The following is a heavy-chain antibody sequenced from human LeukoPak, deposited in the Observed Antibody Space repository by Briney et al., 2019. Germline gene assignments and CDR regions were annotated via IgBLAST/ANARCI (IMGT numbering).Heavy chain of an antibody. CDR2: INHSGTT. CDR1: GGSFSGYY. D-gene: IGHD2-2*01. Sequence: PSETLSLTCAVYGGSFSGYYWSWIRQPPGKALEWIGEINHSGTTNYNPSPKSRVTISLDTPNTHFSLNLSSVTAADTAVYYCARGWRYGYCSSTSCYSYFQHWGQGTLVTVSS. V-gene: IGHV4-34*01. CDR3: ARGWRYGYCSSTSCYSYFQH. J-gene: IGHJ1*01.